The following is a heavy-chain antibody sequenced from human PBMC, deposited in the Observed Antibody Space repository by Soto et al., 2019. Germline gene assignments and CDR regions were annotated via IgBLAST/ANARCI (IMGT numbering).Heavy chain of an antibody. CDR1: GGSITSYY. Sequence: PSETLSLTCTVSGGSITSYYWIWIRQPPGKGLEWIGYIYYSGITDFNPSLKSRVTISVDRSKNQFSLKLSSVTAADTAVYYCAAGGGLPRYYWGQGTLVTVSS. D-gene: IGHD5-12*01. CDR2: IYYSGIT. J-gene: IGHJ4*02. V-gene: IGHV4-59*12. CDR3: AAGGGLPRYY.